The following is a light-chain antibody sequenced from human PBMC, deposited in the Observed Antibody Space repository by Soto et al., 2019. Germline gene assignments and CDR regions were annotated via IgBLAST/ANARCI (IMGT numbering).Light chain of an antibody. CDR1: QSVSSN. CDR2: GSS. Sequence: EIVMTQSPATLSVSPGERATLSCRASQSVSSNLAWYQQKPGQAPRLLLYGSSTRATGVPARFSGSGSGTEFTLTINSLQSEEFAVYYCQQYNKWPLTFGGGTKVEIK. CDR3: QQYNKWPLT. V-gene: IGKV3-15*01. J-gene: IGKJ4*01.